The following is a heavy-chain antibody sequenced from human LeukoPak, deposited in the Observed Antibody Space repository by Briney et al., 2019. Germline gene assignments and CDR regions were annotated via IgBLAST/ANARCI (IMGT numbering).Heavy chain of an antibody. CDR1: GYTFTSYA. D-gene: IGHD1-26*01. CDR3: ARGPGIVGATVYYYYYGMDV. CDR2: ISVYSGNT. J-gene: IGHJ6*02. Sequence: ASVKVSCKASGYTFTSYAITWVRQAPGQGLEWMGWISVYSGNTHYAQKLQGRVTMTTDTSTTTAYMELRSLRSDDTAVYYCARGPGIVGATVYYYYYGMDVWGQGTTVTVSS. V-gene: IGHV1-18*01.